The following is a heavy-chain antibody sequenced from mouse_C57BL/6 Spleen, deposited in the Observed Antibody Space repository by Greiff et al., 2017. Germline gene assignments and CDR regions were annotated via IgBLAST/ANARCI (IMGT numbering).Heavy chain of an antibody. CDR1: GFSLTSYG. CDR3: ARKRGGGFDY. CDR2: IWSGGST. V-gene: IGHV2-2*01. J-gene: IGHJ2*01. Sequence: VMLVESGPGLVQPSQSLSITCTVSGFSLTSYGVHWVRQSPGKGLEWLGVIWSGGSTDYNAAFISSLSISKDNSKSQVFFKMNSLQADDTARYYCARKRGGGFDYWGQGTTLTVSS.